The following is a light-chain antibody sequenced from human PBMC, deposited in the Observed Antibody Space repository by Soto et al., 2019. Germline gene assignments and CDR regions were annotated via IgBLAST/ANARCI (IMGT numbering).Light chain of an antibody. Sequence: QSVLTQPPSASGSPGQSVSISCTGTSSDVGGYNYVSWYQQHPGKAPKLMIYQVNKRPSGVPDRFFGSKSDNTASLTVSGLQADDEADYYCGPYVSGNNYVFGTGTKVTVL. J-gene: IGLJ1*01. V-gene: IGLV2-8*01. CDR1: SSDVGGYNY. CDR2: QVN. CDR3: GPYVSGNNYV.